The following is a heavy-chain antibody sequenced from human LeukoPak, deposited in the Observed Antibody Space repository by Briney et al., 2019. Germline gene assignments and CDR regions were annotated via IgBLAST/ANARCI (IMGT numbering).Heavy chain of an antibody. V-gene: IGHV3-23*01. CDR1: GFTFSSSA. Sequence: GGSLRLSCAASGFTFSSSAMSWVRQAPGKGLEWVSAISNNGGYTYYADSVQGRFTISRDNSKSTLCLQMNSLRAEDTAVYYCAREGYDYVWGSYRYTIYFDYWGQGTLVTVSS. CDR2: ISNNGGYT. J-gene: IGHJ4*02. D-gene: IGHD3-16*02. CDR3: AREGYDYVWGSYRYTIYFDY.